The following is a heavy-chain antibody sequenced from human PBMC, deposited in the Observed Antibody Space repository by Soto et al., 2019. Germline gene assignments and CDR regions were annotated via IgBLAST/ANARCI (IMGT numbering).Heavy chain of an antibody. Sequence: SETLSLTCTVSGGSISSYYWSWIRQPPGKGLEWIGYIYYSGSTNYNPSLKSRVTISVDTSKNQFSLKLSSVTAADTAVYYCARHGAQGSSSWYPHLDYWGQGTLVTVSS. CDR1: GGSISSYY. CDR3: ARHGAQGSSSWYPHLDY. J-gene: IGHJ4*02. D-gene: IGHD6-13*01. V-gene: IGHV4-59*08. CDR2: IYYSGST.